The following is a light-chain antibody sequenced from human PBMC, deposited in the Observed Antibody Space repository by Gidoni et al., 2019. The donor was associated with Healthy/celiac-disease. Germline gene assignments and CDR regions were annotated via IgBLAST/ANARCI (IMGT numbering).Light chain of an antibody. V-gene: IGKV3-20*01. J-gene: IGKJ4*01. CDR2: GAS. CDR1: QSVSSSY. Sequence: IVLTQSSGTLSLSPGERAALSCRARQSVSSSYLAWYQQKPGQAPRLLIYGASSRATGIPDRFSGSGSGTDFTLTISRLEPEDFAVYYCQQYGSTPLTFXGXTKVEIK. CDR3: QQYGSTPLT.